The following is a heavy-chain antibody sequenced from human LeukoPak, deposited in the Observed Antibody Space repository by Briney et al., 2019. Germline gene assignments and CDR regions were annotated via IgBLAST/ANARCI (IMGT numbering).Heavy chain of an antibody. CDR2: ISGSGGST. CDR1: GFTFSSYA. CDR3: AKDQQEYDILTGYYLFDY. D-gene: IGHD3-9*01. Sequence: GGSLRLSCAASGFTFSSYAMSWVRQAPGKGLEWVSAISGSGGSTYYADSVKGRFTISRDNSKNTLYLQMNSLRAEDTAVYHCAKDQQEYDILTGYYLFDYWGQGTLVTVSS. V-gene: IGHV3-23*01. J-gene: IGHJ4*02.